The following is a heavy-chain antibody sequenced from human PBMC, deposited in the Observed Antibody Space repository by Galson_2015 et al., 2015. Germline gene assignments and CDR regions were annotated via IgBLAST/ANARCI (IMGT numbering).Heavy chain of an antibody. CDR2: TSLGDYNT. CDR3: AISEVVTAPNDY. Sequence: QSGDAVKKPGESLTISCEGSGYSFPRYWVGWVCQMLGEGLEWIGITSLGDYNTRYTPSFQSQVTITADKAISTDYLQWSSLKASDTAMYYCAISEVVTAPNDYWGQGTLATVSS. D-gene: IGHD2-21*02. CDR1: GYSFPRYW. V-gene: IGHV5-51*01. J-gene: IGHJ4*02.